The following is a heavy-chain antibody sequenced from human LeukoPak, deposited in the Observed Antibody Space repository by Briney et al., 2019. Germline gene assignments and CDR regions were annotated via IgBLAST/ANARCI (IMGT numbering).Heavy chain of an antibody. CDR3: ARGRNYYDSSGYFRGWLDP. CDR2: VSHRGNT. J-gene: IGHJ5*02. Sequence: PSETLSLTCGIFGDSLSGYYWSWIRQPPGGGLQWIGEVSHRGNTNYNPSLRSRVTISLDTSRKQFSVKMISVTAADTAVYYCARGRNYYDSSGYFRGWLDPWGQGTLVTVSS. CDR1: GDSLSGYY. V-gene: IGHV4-34*01. D-gene: IGHD3-22*01.